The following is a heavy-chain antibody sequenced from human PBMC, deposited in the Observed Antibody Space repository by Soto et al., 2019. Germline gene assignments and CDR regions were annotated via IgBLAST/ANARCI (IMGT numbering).Heavy chain of an antibody. CDR1: GITFSSYA. J-gene: IGHJ6*02. Sequence: EVQLLESGGGLVQPGGSLRLSCAASGITFSSYAMSWVRQAPGKGLEWVSGISGSGGSTYYADSVKGRFTISRDNSKNTLYLQMNSLRAEDTAVYYCAKGFYGVVVAAAPTIYGMDVWGQGTTVTVSS. D-gene: IGHD2-15*01. V-gene: IGHV3-23*01. CDR2: ISGSGGST. CDR3: AKGFYGVVVAAAPTIYGMDV.